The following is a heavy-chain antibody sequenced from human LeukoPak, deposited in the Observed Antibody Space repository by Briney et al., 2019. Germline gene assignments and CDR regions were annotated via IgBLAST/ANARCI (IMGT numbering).Heavy chain of an antibody. CDR1: GFTFSSYA. CDR3: ARDRYGDYFFDY. D-gene: IGHD4-17*01. Sequence: GSLRLSCAASGFTFSSYAMHWVRQAPGKGLEWVAVISYDGSNKYYAASVKSRFTISRDNSKNTLYLQMNSLRAEDTAVYYCARDRYGDYFFDYWGQGTLVTVSS. V-gene: IGHV3-30-3*01. CDR2: ISYDGSNK. J-gene: IGHJ4*02.